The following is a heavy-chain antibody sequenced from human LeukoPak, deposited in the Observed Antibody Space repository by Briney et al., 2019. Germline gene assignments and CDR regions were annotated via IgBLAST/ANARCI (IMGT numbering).Heavy chain of an antibody. Sequence: SETLSLTCAVYGGSFSGYDWSWIRQPPGKWLEWIGEINHSGSTNYNPSLKSRVTISVDTSKNQFSLKLNSVTAADTAVYYCARGSGYSGANYWGQGTLVTVSS. CDR3: ARGSGYSGANY. J-gene: IGHJ4*02. CDR1: GGSFSGYD. V-gene: IGHV4-34*01. D-gene: IGHD2-15*01. CDR2: INHSGST.